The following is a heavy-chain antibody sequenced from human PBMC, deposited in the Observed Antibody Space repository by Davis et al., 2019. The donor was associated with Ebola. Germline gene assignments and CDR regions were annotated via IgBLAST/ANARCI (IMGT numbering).Heavy chain of an antibody. D-gene: IGHD3-16*01. CDR1: GFTFNSLS. Sequence: PGGSLRLSCAAFGFTFNSLSMNWVRQAPGRGLEWVPSISSSGTSTYYADSVRGRFTISRDNSKNTLYLQMNSLRAEDTATYYCARYCHYTDCSYFDCWGQGTMVAVSS. V-gene: IGHV3-21*04. CDR3: ARYCHYTDCSYFDC. CDR2: ISSSGTST. J-gene: IGHJ4*02.